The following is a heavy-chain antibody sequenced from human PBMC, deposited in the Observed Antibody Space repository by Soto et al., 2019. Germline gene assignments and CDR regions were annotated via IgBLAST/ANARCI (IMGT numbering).Heavy chain of an antibody. CDR3: ARKCSSWYYFDY. V-gene: IGHV1-69*13. J-gene: IGHJ4*02. CDR2: IIPIFGTA. D-gene: IGHD6-13*01. Sequence: SVKVSCKASGGTFSSYAISWVRQAPGQGLEWMGGIIPIFGTANYAQKFQGRVTVTADESTSTAYMELSSLRSEDTAVYYCARKCSSWYYFDYWGQGTLVTVSS. CDR1: GGTFSSYA.